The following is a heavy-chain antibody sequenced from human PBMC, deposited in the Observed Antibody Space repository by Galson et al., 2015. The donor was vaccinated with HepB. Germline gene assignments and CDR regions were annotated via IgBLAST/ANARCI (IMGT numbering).Heavy chain of an antibody. CDR1: GFTFASYA. V-gene: IGHV3-23*01. CDR3: AKSPYSDYVFPFDY. J-gene: IGHJ4*02. D-gene: IGHD4-17*01. Sequence: SLRLSCAASGFTFASYAMSWVRQAPGKGLEWVSTISSNSGSTYYADSVKGRFTISRDNSQSTLYLQMTSLRAEDTAIYYCAKSPYSDYVFPFDYWGRGTLGTVSS. CDR2: ISSNSGST.